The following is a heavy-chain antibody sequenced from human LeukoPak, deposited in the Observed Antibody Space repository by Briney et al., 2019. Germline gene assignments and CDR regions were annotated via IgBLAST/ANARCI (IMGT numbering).Heavy chain of an antibody. V-gene: IGHV3-21*01. CDR1: GFTFSSHA. J-gene: IGHJ4*02. CDR2: ISSGSHYM. Sequence: GGSLRLSCAASGFTFSSHAMNWVRQAPGKGLEWVSSISSGSHYMYYTDSVKGRFTISRDNAKNSLYLQMDSLRVEDTAVYYYARDGFSGYNNLGFDYWGQGTLVTVSS. D-gene: IGHD5-12*01. CDR3: ARDGFSGYNNLGFDY.